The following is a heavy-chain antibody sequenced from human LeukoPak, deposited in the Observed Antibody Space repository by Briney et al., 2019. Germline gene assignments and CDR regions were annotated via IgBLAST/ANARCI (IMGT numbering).Heavy chain of an antibody. J-gene: IGHJ4*02. CDR3: VRDGGVSGYDLLDY. Sequence: GGSLRLSCAASGFTFSNYWMTWVRQAPGKGLEWVAHINQDGSEEHYMDSVQARFTISRDNAKKSLSLQMNSLRAEDTAVYYCVRDGGVSGYDLLDYWGQGTLVTVSS. CDR2: INQDGSEE. V-gene: IGHV3-7*01. D-gene: IGHD5-12*01. CDR1: GFTFSNYW.